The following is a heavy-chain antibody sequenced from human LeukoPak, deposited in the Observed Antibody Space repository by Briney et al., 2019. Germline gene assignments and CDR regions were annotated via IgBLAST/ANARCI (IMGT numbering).Heavy chain of an antibody. V-gene: IGHV3-48*03. CDR3: ARRGAPMVDRAIDH. Sequence: GGSLRLSCAASGFTFSSYEMNWVRQAPGKGLEWVSYISSSGTIIYYADSVKGRFTISRDNAKKSLYLQMNSLRAEDAAAYYCARRGAPMVDRAIDHWGQGTLVTVSS. CDR2: ISSSGTII. D-gene: IGHD3-10*01. J-gene: IGHJ4*02. CDR1: GFTFSSYE.